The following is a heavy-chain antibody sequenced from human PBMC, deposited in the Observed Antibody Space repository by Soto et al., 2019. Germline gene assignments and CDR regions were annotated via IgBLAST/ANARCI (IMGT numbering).Heavy chain of an antibody. J-gene: IGHJ6*03. CDR1: GFTFSGSA. CDR3: TRPTELRFLEWPYYYYYMHV. CDR2: IRSKANSYAT. D-gene: IGHD3-3*01. Sequence: EVQLVESGGGLVQPGGSLKLSCAASGFTFSGSAMHWVRQASGKGLEWVGRIRSKANSYATAYAASAKGRFTISRDDSKNTAYLQMNSLKTEDTAVYYCTRPTELRFLEWPYYYYYMHVWGKGTTVTVSS. V-gene: IGHV3-73*01.